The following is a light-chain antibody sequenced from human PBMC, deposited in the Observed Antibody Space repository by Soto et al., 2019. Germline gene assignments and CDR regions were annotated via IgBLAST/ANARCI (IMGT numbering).Light chain of an antibody. CDR1: QTVSSNN. CDR3: QQYGSSPRT. CDR2: GAS. V-gene: IGKV3-20*01. J-gene: IGKJ1*01. Sequence: EIVLTQSPGTLSLSPGERATLSCRASQTVSSNNLAWYQHKPGQAPKVLIYGASSRATGIPDRFSGSGSGTDFTLTISRLEPDDFAVYYCQQYGSSPRTFGQGTKVEIK.